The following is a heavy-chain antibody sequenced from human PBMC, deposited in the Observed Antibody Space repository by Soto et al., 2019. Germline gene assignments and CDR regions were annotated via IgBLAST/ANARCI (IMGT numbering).Heavy chain of an antibody. D-gene: IGHD3-10*01. CDR1: GGSISSYY. CDR2: IYYSGST. J-gene: IGHJ5*02. Sequence: SETLSLTCTVSGGSISSYYWSWIRQPPGKGLEWIGYIYYSGSTNYNPSLKSRVTISVDTSKNQFSLKLSSVTAADTAVYYCARDRGPDMVRGDNWSDPWGQGTLVTVSS. V-gene: IGHV4-59*01. CDR3: ARDRGPDMVRGDNWSDP.